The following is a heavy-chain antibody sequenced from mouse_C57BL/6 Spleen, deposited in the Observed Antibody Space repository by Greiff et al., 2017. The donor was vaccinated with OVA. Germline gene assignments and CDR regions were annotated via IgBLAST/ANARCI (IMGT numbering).Heavy chain of an antibody. CDR3: ARREPRYYYAMDY. J-gene: IGHJ4*01. CDR1: GYTFTDYN. Sequence: VQLKQSGPELVKPGASVKIPCKASGYTFTDYNMDWVKQSHGKSLEWIGDINPNNGGTIYNQKFKGKATLTVDKSSSTAYMELRSLTSEDTAVYYCARREPRYYYAMDYWGQGTSVTVSS. CDR2: INPNNGGT. V-gene: IGHV1-18*01.